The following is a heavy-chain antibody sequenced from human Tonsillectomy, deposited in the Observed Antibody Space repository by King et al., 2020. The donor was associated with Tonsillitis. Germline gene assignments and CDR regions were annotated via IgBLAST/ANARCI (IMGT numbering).Heavy chain of an antibody. J-gene: IGHJ4*02. Sequence: VQLVESGGGLVQPGGSLRLSCAASGFTFSSSWMSWVRQAPGKGLEWVANIKQDGSERYYVDSVKGRFTISRDNAKNSLYLQMNSLRAEDTAVYDCAYGDNCDYWGQGTLVTVSS. CDR3: AYGDNCDY. CDR2: IKQDGSER. D-gene: IGHD4/OR15-4a*01. V-gene: IGHV3-7*01. CDR1: GFTFSSSW.